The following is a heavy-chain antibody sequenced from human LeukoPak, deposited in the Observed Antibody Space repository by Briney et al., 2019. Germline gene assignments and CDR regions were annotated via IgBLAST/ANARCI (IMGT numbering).Heavy chain of an antibody. J-gene: IGHJ5*02. CDR2: INHSGST. CDR3: ARGRKQWLAPAWFDP. V-gene: IGHV4-34*01. Sequence: SETLSLTCAVYGGSFSGYYWSWIRQPPGKGLEWIGEINHSGSTNYNPSLKSRVTISVDTSKNQFSLKLSSVTAAGTAVYYCARGRKQWLAPAWFDPWGQGTLVTVSS. D-gene: IGHD6-19*01. CDR1: GGSFSGYY.